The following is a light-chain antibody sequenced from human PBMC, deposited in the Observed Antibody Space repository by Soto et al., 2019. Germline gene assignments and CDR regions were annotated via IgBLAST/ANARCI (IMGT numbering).Light chain of an antibody. CDR2: DVT. J-gene: IGLJ2*01. CDR1: TSDVGGYNY. Sequence: QSALTQPRSVSGSPGQSVAISCTGTTSDVGGYNYVSWYQQHPSKAPKLMIYDVTKRPSGVPDRFSGSKSGNTASLTISGLQAEDEADYYCSSYTSSSTRVFGGGTQLTVL. V-gene: IGLV2-11*01. CDR3: SSYTSSSTRV.